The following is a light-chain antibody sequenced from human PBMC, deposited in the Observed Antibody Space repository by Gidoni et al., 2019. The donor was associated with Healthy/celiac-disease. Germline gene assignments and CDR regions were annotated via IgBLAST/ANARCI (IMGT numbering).Light chain of an antibody. J-gene: IGKJ3*01. CDR2: DAS. CDR3: QQRSNWPLK. V-gene: IGKV3-11*01. Sequence: EILLTQSTATLSLSPGERATHSCRASQSVSSYLAWYQQKPGQAPRRLIYDASNRATGIPARFSGSGSGTDFTLTISSLQPEDFAVYYCQQRSNWPLKFGPGTKVDIK. CDR1: QSVSSY.